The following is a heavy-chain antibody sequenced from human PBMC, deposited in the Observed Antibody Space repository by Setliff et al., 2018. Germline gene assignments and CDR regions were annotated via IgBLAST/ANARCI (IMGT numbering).Heavy chain of an antibody. V-gene: IGHV1-3*01. CDR3: ARGYCSSTSCSTPRDFDY. J-gene: IGHJ4*02. D-gene: IGHD2-2*02. Sequence: VASVKVSCKASGYTFTSYAMHWVRQAPGQRLEWMGWINAGNGNTKYSQKFQGRVTITRDTSASTAYMELSSLRSEDTAVYYCARGYCSSTSCSTPRDFDYWGQGTLVTVS. CDR2: INAGNGNT. CDR1: GYTFTSYA.